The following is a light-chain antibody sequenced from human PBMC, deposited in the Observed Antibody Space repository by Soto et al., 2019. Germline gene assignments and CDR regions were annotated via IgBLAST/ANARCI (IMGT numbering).Light chain of an antibody. J-gene: IGLJ3*02. CDR3: QSYDSSLSGWV. CDR1: SSNIGAGND. CDR2: GNN. V-gene: IGLV1-40*01. Sequence: QPVLTQPPSVSGAPGQRVTIPCTGSSSNIGAGNDVHWYEQHPGTAPKLLIYGNNNRPSGVPDRLSGSKSGTSASLAITGLQAEDEADYYCQSYDSSLSGWVFGGGTKLTVL.